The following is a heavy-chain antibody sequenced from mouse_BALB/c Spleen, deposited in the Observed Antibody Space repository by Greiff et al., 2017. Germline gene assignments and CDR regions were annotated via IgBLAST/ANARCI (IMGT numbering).Heavy chain of an antibody. CDR1: GYTFTSYY. D-gene: IGHD2-2*01. CDR3: TRGGYWFAY. J-gene: IGHJ3*01. CDR2: INPSNGGT. Sequence: VQLQQSGAELVKPGASVKLSCKASGYTFTSYYMYWVKQRPGQGLEWIGEINPSNGGTNFNEKFKSKATLTVDKSSSTAYMQLSSLTSEDSAVYYCTRGGYWFAYWGQGTLVTVSA. V-gene: IGHV1S81*02.